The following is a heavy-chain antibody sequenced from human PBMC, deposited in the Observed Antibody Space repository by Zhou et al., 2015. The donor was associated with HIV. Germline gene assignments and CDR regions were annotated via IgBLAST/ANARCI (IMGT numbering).Heavy chain of an antibody. CDR2: ILPVFGTA. J-gene: IGHJ4*02. CDR3: ARINVDTAMAN. CDR1: GGTFSSYV. D-gene: IGHD5-18*01. V-gene: IGHV1-69*01. Sequence: QVQLVQSGAEVKKPGSSVKVSCKASGGTFSSYVISWVRQAPGQGLEWMGGILPVFGTATYAQKFQGRVTITADESTSTAYMELSSLRSEDTAVYYCARINVDTAMANWGQGTLVTVSS.